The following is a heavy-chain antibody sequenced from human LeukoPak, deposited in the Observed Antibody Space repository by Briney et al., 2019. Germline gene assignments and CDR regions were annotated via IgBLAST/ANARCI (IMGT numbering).Heavy chain of an antibody. D-gene: IGHD2-2*01. Sequence: PGGSLRLSWAASGFTFSSYSMNWVRQAPGKGLEWVSSISSSSSYIYYADSVKGRFTISRDNAKNSLYLQMNSLRAEDTAVYYCARDSKVVPAAGGFDYWGQGTLVTVSS. V-gene: IGHV3-21*01. CDR1: GFTFSSYS. CDR2: ISSSSSYI. J-gene: IGHJ4*02. CDR3: ARDSKVVPAAGGFDY.